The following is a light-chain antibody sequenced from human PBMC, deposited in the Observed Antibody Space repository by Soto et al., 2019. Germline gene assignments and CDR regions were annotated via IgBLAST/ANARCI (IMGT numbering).Light chain of an antibody. V-gene: IGKV3-15*01. J-gene: IGKJ1*01. CDR1: QSISNR. CDR3: QQYDNWPRT. CDR2: DTS. Sequence: EIVMTQSPATLSLSPGERATLSCWASQSISNRLAWYQHRPGQAPRLLIYDTSTRAAGIPARFSGSGSGTEFTLTISSLQSEDSEVYYCQQYDNWPRTFGQGTKVDIK.